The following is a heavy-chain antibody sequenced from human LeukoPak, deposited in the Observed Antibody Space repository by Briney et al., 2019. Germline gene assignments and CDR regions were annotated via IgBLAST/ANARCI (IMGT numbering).Heavy chain of an antibody. CDR2: ISSDGSNK. CDR3: ARDKSGYDFLSPMDV. V-gene: IGHV3-30*04. J-gene: IGHJ6*03. CDR1: TFTFSSYA. D-gene: IGHD5-12*01. Sequence: PGGSLRLSCAASTFTFSSYATHWVRQAPGKGLEWVTVISSDGSNKYYADSMKGRFTISRDNSKNTLYLQMNSLRAEDTAVYYCARDKSGYDFLSPMDVWGKGTTVTVSS.